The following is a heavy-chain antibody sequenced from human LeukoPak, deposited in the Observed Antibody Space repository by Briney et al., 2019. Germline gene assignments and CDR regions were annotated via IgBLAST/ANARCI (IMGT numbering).Heavy chain of an antibody. CDR2: ISCSGSTI. Sequence: GGSLRLSCAASGFTFSTYEMNWVRQAPGKGLEWVSYISCSGSTIYYADSVKGRFTISRDNAKNSLYLQMNSLRAEDTAVYYCARRGYNYGHVDYWGQGTLVTVSS. CDR3: ARRGYNYGHVDY. CDR1: GFTFSTYE. J-gene: IGHJ4*02. V-gene: IGHV3-48*03. D-gene: IGHD5-18*01.